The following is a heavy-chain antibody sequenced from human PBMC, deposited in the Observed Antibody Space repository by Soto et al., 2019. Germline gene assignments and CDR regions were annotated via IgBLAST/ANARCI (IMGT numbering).Heavy chain of an antibody. CDR2: IIPNFGTA. V-gene: IGHV1-69*01. D-gene: IGHD5-18*01. CDR1: GGTFSSYA. J-gene: IGHJ6*02. Sequence: QVQLVQSGAEVKKPGSSVKVSCTASGGTFSSYAISWVRQAPGQGLEWMGGIIPNFGTANYAQKFQGRVTITADESTSTDYMELSSLRSEDTAVYYCAGGVNRIQRRFNSYYYCMDVWGQGTTVTVSS. CDR3: AGGVNRIQRRFNSYYYCMDV.